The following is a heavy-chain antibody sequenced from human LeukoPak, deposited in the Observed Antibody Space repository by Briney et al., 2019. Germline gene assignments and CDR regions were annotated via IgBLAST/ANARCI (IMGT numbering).Heavy chain of an antibody. CDR3: ARVQGPYYYGSGNYYFDY. D-gene: IGHD3-10*01. CDR1: GFTFSNYW. V-gene: IGHV3-7*01. CDR2: IKQDGSEK. J-gene: IGHJ4*02. Sequence: GGSLRLSCAVSGFTFSNYWMSWVRQTPGKGLEWVANIKQDGSEKYYVDSVKDRFTISRDNAKNSLYLQMNSLRAEDTAVYYCARVQGPYYYGSGNYYFDYWGQGTLVTVSS.